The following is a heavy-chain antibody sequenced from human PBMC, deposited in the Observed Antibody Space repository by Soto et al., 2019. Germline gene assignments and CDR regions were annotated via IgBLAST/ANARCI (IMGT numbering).Heavy chain of an antibody. Sequence: QVQLVESGGGVVQPGRSLRLSCAASGFTFSSYGMHWVRQAPGKGLEWVAVISYDGSNKYYADSVKGRFTISRDNSKNPRYLQMNSLSAEERAVYYCAKDRGYSSGWRPRGGGYFDYWGQGTLVTVSS. CDR2: ISYDGSNK. CDR3: AKDRGYSSGWRPRGGGYFDY. J-gene: IGHJ4*02. V-gene: IGHV3-30*18. D-gene: IGHD6-19*01. CDR1: GFTFSSYG.